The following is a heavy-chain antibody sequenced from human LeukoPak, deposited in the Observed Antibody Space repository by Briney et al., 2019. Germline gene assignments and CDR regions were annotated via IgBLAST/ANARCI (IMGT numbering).Heavy chain of an antibody. V-gene: IGHV4-34*01. D-gene: IGHD2-2*01. Sequence: SETLSLTCAVYGGSFSTYYWSWIRQPPGKGLEWIGEINHSGSTNYNPSLKSRVTISVDTSKNQFSLKLSSVTAADTAVYYCARRKDIVVVPTAFDYWGQGTLVTVSS. CDR2: INHSGST. CDR3: ARRKDIVVVPTAFDY. J-gene: IGHJ4*02. CDR1: GGSFSTYY.